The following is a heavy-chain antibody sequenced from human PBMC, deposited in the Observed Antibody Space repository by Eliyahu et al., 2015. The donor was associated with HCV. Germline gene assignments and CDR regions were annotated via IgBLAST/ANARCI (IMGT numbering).Heavy chain of an antibody. D-gene: IGHD2-15*01. Sequence: QVQLQESGPGLVKPSETLSLTCTVSGGSISSYYWSWIRQPPGKGLEWIGYIYYSGSTNYNPSLKSRVTISVDTSKNQFSLKLSSVTAADTAVYYCARVQIGYCSGGSCYAFDIWGQGTMVTVSS. V-gene: IGHV4-59*01. CDR1: GGSISSYY. J-gene: IGHJ3*02. CDR2: IYYSGST. CDR3: ARVQIGYCSGGSCYAFDI.